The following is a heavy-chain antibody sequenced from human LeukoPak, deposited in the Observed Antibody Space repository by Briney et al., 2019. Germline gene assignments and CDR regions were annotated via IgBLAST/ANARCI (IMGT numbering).Heavy chain of an antibody. CDR3: STTHNGDPDHFDY. Sequence: GGSLRLSCAVSGFTFTNHWMHWVRQVPGEGLQWVSRIDTDGRSTNYADSVKGRFTISRDNAKNTLYLQMNSLRVEDTAIYYCSTTHNGDPDHFDYWGQGTLVTVSS. CDR1: GFTFTNHW. CDR2: IDTDGRST. D-gene: IGHD2-8*01. V-gene: IGHV3-74*01. J-gene: IGHJ4*02.